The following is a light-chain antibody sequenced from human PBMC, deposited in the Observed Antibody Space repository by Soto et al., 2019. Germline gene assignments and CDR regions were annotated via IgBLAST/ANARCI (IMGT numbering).Light chain of an antibody. CDR3: SSYAGSNNLV. CDR1: SSDVGGYNY. J-gene: IGLJ2*01. Sequence: QSALTQPPSASGSPGQSVTISCTGTSSDVGGYNYVSWYQQHPGKAPKLMIYEVSQRPSGVTDRFSGSKSGTTASLTVSGLHAEDEADYDCSSYAGSNNLVFGGGTKLTVL. V-gene: IGLV2-8*01. CDR2: EVS.